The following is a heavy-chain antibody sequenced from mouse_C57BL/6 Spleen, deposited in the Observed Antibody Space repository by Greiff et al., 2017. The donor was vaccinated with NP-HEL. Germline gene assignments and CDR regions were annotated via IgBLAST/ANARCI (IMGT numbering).Heavy chain of an antibody. D-gene: IGHD2-4*01. CDR1: GYAFSSSW. J-gene: IGHJ3*01. V-gene: IGHV1-82*01. Sequence: VQLHQSGPELVKPGASVKISCKASGYAFSSSWMNWVKQRPGKGLEWIGRIYPGDGDTNYNGKFKGKATLTADKSSSTAYMQLSSLTSEDSAVYFCARSIYYDYPFAYWGQGTLVTVSA. CDR2: IYPGDGDT. CDR3: ARSIYYDYPFAY.